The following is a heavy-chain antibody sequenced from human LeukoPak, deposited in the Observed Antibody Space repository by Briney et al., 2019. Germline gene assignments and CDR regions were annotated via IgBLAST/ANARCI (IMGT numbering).Heavy chain of an antibody. V-gene: IGHV3-48*03. J-gene: IGHJ6*02. CDR2: ISSSGSTI. CDR1: GFTFSSYE. CDR3: ARDPYYEFWSGYYTPWDYYYYYGMDV. Sequence: PGGSLRLSCAASGFTFSSYEMNWVRQAPGKGLEWVSYISSSGSTIYYADSVKGRFTISRDNAKNSLYLQMNSLRAEDTAVYYCARDPYYEFWSGYYTPWDYYYYYGMDVWGQGSTVTVS. D-gene: IGHD3-3*01.